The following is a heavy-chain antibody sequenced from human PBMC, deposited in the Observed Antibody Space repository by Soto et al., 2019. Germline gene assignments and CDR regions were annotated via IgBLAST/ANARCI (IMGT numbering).Heavy chain of an antibody. CDR1: GYTFTSYY. V-gene: IGHV1-46*01. Sequence: ASVKVSCKASGYTFTSYYMHWVRQAPGQGLEWMGIINPSGGSTSYAQKFQGRVTMTRDTSTSTAYMELSRLRSEDTAVYYCARGGRYEFWSGYYRQTDAFDIWGQGTIVTVSS. CDR3: ARGGRYEFWSGYYRQTDAFDI. D-gene: IGHD3-3*01. J-gene: IGHJ3*02. CDR2: INPSGGST.